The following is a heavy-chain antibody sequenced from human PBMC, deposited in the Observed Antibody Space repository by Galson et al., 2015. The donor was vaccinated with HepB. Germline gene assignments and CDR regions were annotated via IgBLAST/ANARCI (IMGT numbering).Heavy chain of an antibody. CDR3: ARDFRLRSGYYFDY. CDR1: GFTVSSNY. V-gene: IGHV3-66*01. Sequence: SLRLSCAASGFTVSSNYMSWVRQAPGKGLEWVSVIYSGGSTYYADSVKGRFTISRDNSKNTLYLQMNSLRAEDTAVYYCARDFRLRSGYYFDYWGQGTLVTVPS. J-gene: IGHJ4*02. D-gene: IGHD3-22*01. CDR2: IYSGGST.